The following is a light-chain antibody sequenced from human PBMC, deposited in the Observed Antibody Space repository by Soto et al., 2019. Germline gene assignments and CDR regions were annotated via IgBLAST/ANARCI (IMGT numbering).Light chain of an antibody. V-gene: IGKV3-20*01. Sequence: EIVLTQSPGTLSLSPGEGATLSYSASQSVSSSYLAWYQQKPGQAPRLLIYGASSRATGIPDRFSGSGSGTDFTLTISRLEPEDFAVYYCQQYGSSPLTFGGGTKVAIK. CDR2: GAS. CDR3: QQYGSSPLT. CDR1: QSVSSSY. J-gene: IGKJ4*01.